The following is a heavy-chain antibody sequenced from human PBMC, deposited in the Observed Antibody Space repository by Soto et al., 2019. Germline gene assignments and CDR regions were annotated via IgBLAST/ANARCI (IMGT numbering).Heavy chain of an antibody. CDR1: GFTFSIYA. V-gene: IGHV3-64D*06. CDR2: ISINGGST. D-gene: IGHD3-22*01. J-gene: IGHJ4*02. Sequence: PGGPLRLSCSASGFTFSIYAMHWVRQAPGKGLEYVSSISINGGSTHYADSVKGRFTISRDNSKNTQYLQMSSLRADDTALYYCVKGEYYYDSSGYYPFDYWGQGTLVTVSS. CDR3: VKGEYYYDSSGYYPFDY.